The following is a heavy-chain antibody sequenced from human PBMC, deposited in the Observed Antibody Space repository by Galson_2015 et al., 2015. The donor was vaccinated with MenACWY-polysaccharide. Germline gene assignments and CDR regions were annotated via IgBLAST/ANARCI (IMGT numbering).Heavy chain of an antibody. Sequence: SLRLSCAASGLTFSSYWMHWVRQGPGKGLAWVSRISSDWRRTSCADSVKGRFTISRDNAKNTLHLQMNSLRVEDTAVYYCARVQGGYSNDWHHPYYFDYWGQGTLVTVSS. CDR2: ISSDWRRT. D-gene: IGHD6-13*01. J-gene: IGHJ4*02. CDR3: ARVQGGYSNDWHHPYYFDY. V-gene: IGHV3-74*01. CDR1: GLTFSSYW.